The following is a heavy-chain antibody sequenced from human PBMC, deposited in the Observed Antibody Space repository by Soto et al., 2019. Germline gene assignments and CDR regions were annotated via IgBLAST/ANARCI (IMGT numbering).Heavy chain of an antibody. V-gene: IGHV3-30*03. CDR2: ISYDRSNK. J-gene: IGHJ4*02. D-gene: IGHD3-22*01. Sequence: GGSLRLSCADSGFTFSSYDMHWVRQAPGKGLEWVAVISYDRSNKYYADSVKGRFTISRDNSKNTLYLQMNSLRAEDTAVYYCARKTLTYYYDSSASYWGQGTLVTVSS. CDR3: ARKTLTYYYDSSASY. CDR1: GFTFSSYD.